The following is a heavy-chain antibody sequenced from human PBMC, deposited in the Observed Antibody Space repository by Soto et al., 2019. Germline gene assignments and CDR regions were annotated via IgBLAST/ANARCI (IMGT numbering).Heavy chain of an antibody. CDR2: IYYSGST. CDR3: ARELSGSYYYGMDV. CDR1: GGSVSSGSYY. D-gene: IGHD1-26*01. V-gene: IGHV4-61*01. Sequence: SSETQSLTCTVSGGSVSSGSYYWSWIRQPPGKGLEWIGYIYYSGSTNYNPSLKSRVTISVDTSKNQFSLKLSSVTAADTAVYYCARELSGSYYYGMDVWGQGTTVPVS. J-gene: IGHJ6*02.